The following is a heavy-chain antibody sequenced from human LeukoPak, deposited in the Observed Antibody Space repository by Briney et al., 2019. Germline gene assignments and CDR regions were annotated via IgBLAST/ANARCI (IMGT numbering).Heavy chain of an antibody. CDR2: IYYSGST. D-gene: IGHD2-21*02. V-gene: IGHV4-61*01. J-gene: IGHJ3*02. Sequence: PSETLSLTCTVSGGSVSSGSYYWSWIRQPPGKGLEWIGYIYYSGSTNYNPSLKSRVTISLDTSKNQFSLKLSSATAADTAVYYCARVADCGDDCYYSAFDIWGQGTMVTVSS. CDR1: GGSVSSGSYY. CDR3: ARVADCGDDCYYSAFDI.